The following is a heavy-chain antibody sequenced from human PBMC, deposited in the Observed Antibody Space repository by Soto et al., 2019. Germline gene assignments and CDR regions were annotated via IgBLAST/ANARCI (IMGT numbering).Heavy chain of an antibody. J-gene: IGHJ3*01. CDR3: ARRASR. CDR1: GFTFSSSE. CDR2: IHPSGQPI. V-gene: IGHV3-48*03. D-gene: IGHD1-26*01. Sequence: PGGSLRLSCAVSGFTFSSSEMSWVRQAPGKGLEWISYIHPSGQPIFYADSVKGRFTISRENANNSLFLQMNSLRAEDTAVYYCARRASRWGQGTMVTVSS.